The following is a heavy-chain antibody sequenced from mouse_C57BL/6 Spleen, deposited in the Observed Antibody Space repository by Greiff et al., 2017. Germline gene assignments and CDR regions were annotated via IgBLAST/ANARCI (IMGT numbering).Heavy chain of an antibody. Sequence: VKLLQSDAELVKPGASVKISCKVSGYTFTDYTIHWMKQRPEPGLEWIGYIYPRAGSTTYNEKFKGKATLTADKSSSTAYMQLNSLTSEDSTVYFCASDYGSCYVPYYAMDYWGQGTSVTVSS. CDR3: ASDYGSCYVPYYAMDY. CDR2: IYPRAGST. CDR1: GYTFTDYT. D-gene: IGHD1-1*01. J-gene: IGHJ4*01. V-gene: IGHV1-78*01.